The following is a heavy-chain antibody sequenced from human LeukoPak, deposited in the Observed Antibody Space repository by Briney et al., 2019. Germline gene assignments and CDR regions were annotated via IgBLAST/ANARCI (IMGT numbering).Heavy chain of an antibody. V-gene: IGHV3-7*01. CDR3: ARERDCSGGSCYHHFDY. J-gene: IGHJ4*02. CDR1: GFTFSSYW. D-gene: IGHD2-15*01. Sequence: GGSLRLSCAASGFTFSSYWMSWVRQAPGKGLEWAANIKQDGSEKYYVDSVKGRFTISRDNAKNSLYLQMNSLRAEDTAVYYCARERDCSGGSCYHHFDYWGQGTLVTVSS. CDR2: IKQDGSEK.